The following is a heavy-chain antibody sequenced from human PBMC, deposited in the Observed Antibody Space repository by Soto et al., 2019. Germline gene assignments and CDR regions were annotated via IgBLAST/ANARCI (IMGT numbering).Heavy chain of an antibody. D-gene: IGHD5-18*01. CDR2: INPNSGGT. CDR1: GSTFTGYY. CDR3: ARDIGDTAMIYYYGMDV. Sequence: ASVTVSCTASGSTFTGYYMHWVRQAPGQGLEWMGWINPNSGGTNYAQKFQGRVTMTRDTSISTAYMELSRLRSDDTAVYYCARDIGDTAMIYYYGMDVWGQGTTVTVSS. J-gene: IGHJ6*02. V-gene: IGHV1-2*02.